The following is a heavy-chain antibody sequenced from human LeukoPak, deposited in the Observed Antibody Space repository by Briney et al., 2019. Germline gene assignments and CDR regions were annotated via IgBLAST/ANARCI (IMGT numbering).Heavy chain of an antibody. V-gene: IGHV3-33*08. CDR2: IWYDGSNK. D-gene: IGHD6-19*01. J-gene: IGHJ4*02. CDR1: GFFFNSYW. Sequence: GGSLRLSCVTSGFFFNSYWMSWVRQAPGKGLEWVAVIWYDGSNKYYADSVKGRFTISRDNSKNTLYLQMNSLRAEDTAVYYCARDRDSSGWYLFDYWGQGTLVTVSS. CDR3: ARDRDSSGWYLFDY.